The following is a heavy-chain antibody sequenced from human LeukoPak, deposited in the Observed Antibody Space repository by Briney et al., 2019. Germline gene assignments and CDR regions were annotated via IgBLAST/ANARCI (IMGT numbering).Heavy chain of an antibody. CDR3: ARETYYDFWSGYLNRENWFDP. D-gene: IGHD3-3*01. CDR2: INHSGST. CDR1: GGSFSGYY. J-gene: IGHJ5*02. V-gene: IGHV4-34*01. Sequence: SETLSLTCAVYGGSFSGYYWSWIRQPPGKGLEWIGEINHSGSTNYNPSLKSRVTISVDTSKNQFSLKLSSVTAADTAVYYCARETYYDFWSGYLNRENWFDPWGQGTLVTVSS.